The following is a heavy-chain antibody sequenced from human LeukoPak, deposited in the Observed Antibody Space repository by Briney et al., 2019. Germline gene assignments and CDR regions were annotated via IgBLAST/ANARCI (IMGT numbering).Heavy chain of an antibody. CDR3: ARGEAFDY. CDR1: GYTFSSHY. V-gene: IGHV3-53*01. Sequence: PGGSLRLPCASCGYTFSSHYMSWVRQAPGKGLEWVSIIYSGGSTYYADSVKGRFTISRDNSKNTLYLQMNSLRAEDTAVYFCARGEAFDYWGQGTLVTVSS. J-gene: IGHJ4*02. CDR2: IYSGGST.